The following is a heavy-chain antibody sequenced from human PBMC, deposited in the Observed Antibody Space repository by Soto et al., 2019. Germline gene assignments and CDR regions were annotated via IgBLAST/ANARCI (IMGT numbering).Heavy chain of an antibody. CDR3: ARVVDEWRYYYCMDF. CDR2: ISSSGSTI. Sequence: QVQLVESGGGLVKPGGSLRLSCAASGFTFSDYYMSWIRQAPGKGLEWVSYISSSGSTIYYADSVKGRFTISRDNAKNSLYLQLNSLRAEDTAVYYIARVVDEWRYYYCMDFWGIVTTVNVPS. D-gene: IGHD2-8*01. V-gene: IGHV3-11*01. J-gene: IGHJ6*03. CDR1: GFTFSDYY.